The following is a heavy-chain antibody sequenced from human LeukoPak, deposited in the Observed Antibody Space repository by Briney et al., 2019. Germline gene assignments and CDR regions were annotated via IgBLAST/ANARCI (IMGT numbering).Heavy chain of an antibody. D-gene: IGHD6-13*01. Sequence: SETLSLTCTVSGYSISSGYYWGWIRQPPGKGLEWIGNIYPTGSTYYNPSLKSRVTISVNTSKNQFSLKVSSVSAADTAVYYCARAYSSSWYWNWFDPWGQGTLVTVSS. V-gene: IGHV4-38-2*02. J-gene: IGHJ5*02. CDR1: GYSISSGYY. CDR2: IYPTGST. CDR3: ARAYSSSWYWNWFDP.